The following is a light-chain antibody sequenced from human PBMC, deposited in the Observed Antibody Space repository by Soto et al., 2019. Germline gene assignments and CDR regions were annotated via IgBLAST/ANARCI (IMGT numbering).Light chain of an antibody. CDR3: QQYGSSPLT. V-gene: IGKV3-20*01. J-gene: IGKJ4*01. CDR2: GAS. Sequence: VLTQSPGTLSLSPGDRATLSRRASQSVTANYLAWYQQKPGQAPRLLIYGASSRATGIPDRFSGSGSGTDFTLTITRLEPEDFAVYFCQQYGSSPLTFGGGTKVEIK. CDR1: QSVTANY.